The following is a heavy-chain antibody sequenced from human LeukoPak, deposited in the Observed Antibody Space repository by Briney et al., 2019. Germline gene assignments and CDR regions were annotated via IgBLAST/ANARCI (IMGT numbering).Heavy chain of an antibody. Sequence: PSETLSLTCAVSGGSISSSNWWSWVRQPPGKGLEWIGEIYHSGSTNYNPSLKSRVTISVDKSKNQFSLKLSSVTAADTAVYYCARWDLPYYYGSGSYYGRGFDYWGKGTLVTVSS. D-gene: IGHD3-10*01. V-gene: IGHV4-4*02. CDR2: IYHSGST. CDR1: GGSISSSNW. CDR3: ARWDLPYYYGSGSYYGRGFDY. J-gene: IGHJ4*02.